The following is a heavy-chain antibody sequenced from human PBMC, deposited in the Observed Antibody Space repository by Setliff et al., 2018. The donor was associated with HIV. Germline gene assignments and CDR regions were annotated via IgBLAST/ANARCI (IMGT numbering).Heavy chain of an antibody. CDR2: IYYSGST. V-gene: IGHV4-61*01. CDR3: ARIFGDQGYYYGMDV. Sequence: SETLSLTCTVSGDSVSSRSYYWSWIRQPPGKGLEWIGYIYYSGSTNYNPSLKSRVTISVDTSKNQFSLKLSSVIAADTAVYYCARIFGDQGYYYGMDVWGQGTTVTV. D-gene: IGHD3-3*01. J-gene: IGHJ6*02. CDR1: GDSVSSRSYY.